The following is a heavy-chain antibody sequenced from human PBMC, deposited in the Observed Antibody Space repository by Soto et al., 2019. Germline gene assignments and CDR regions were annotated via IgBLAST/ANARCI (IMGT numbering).Heavy chain of an antibody. CDR1: GFTFRTYG. CDR3: ARGWVDGVGLDL. D-gene: IGHD5-12*01. Sequence: QVQLVESGGGVVQPGRSLRLSCAASGFTFRTYGMYWVRQAPGKGLEWVAVIRDDASSKYYADSVKGRFTISRDNSENTLYLQMLRPRAYDTAVYYCARGWVDGVGLDLWGQGTLVTVSS. V-gene: IGHV3-33*01. CDR2: IRDDASSK. J-gene: IGHJ4*02.